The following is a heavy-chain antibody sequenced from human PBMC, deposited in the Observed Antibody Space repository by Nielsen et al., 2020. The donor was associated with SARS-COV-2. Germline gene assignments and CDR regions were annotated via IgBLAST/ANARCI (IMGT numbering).Heavy chain of an antibody. J-gene: IGHJ4*02. V-gene: IGHV4-59*08. Sequence: SETLSLTCTVSGGSISSYYWSWIRQPPGKGLEWIGYIYYSGSTNYNPSLKSRVTISVDTSKNQFSLKLSSVTAADTAVYYCARTRRVGATDYWGQGTLVTVSS. CDR1: GGSISSYY. D-gene: IGHD1-26*01. CDR2: IYYSGST. CDR3: ARTRRVGATDY.